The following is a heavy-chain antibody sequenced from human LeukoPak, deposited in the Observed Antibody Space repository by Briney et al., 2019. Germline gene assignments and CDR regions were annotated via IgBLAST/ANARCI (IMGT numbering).Heavy chain of an antibody. CDR3: ARDGGYYYGMDV. V-gene: IGHV3-13*01. CDR2: IGTAGDT. Sequence: GGSLRLSCAASGFTFSSYDMHWVRQATGKGLEWVSAIGTAGDTYYPGSVKGRFTISRENAKNSLYLQMNSLRAGDTAVHYCARDGGYYYGMDVWGQGTTVTVSS. J-gene: IGHJ6*02. CDR1: GFTFSSYD.